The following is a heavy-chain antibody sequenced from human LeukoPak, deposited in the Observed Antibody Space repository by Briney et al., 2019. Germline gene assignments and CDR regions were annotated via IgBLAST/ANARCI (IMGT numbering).Heavy chain of an antibody. CDR2: IIPILGIA. Sequence: SVKVSCKASGGTFSSYAISWVRQSPGQGLEWMGRIIPILGIANYAQKFQGRVTITADKSTSTAYMELSSLRSEDTAVYYCARDRMVRGAGDYYYGMDVWGQGTTVTVSS. D-gene: IGHD3-10*01. CDR1: GGTFSSYA. CDR3: ARDRMVRGAGDYYYGMDV. V-gene: IGHV1-69*04. J-gene: IGHJ6*01.